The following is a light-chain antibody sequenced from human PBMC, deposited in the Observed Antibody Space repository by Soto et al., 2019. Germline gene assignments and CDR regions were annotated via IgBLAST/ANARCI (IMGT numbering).Light chain of an antibody. J-gene: IGKJ4*01. CDR2: KAS. CDR1: QSISPW. V-gene: IGKV1-5*03. Sequence: DIQMTQSPSTLSASVGDSVTITCRASQSISPWLAWYQQKPGKAPTLLIYKASSLEGGVPSRLSGSGSGTDFNITISSLQPDDFATYYCQQYNIYPLTFGGGTTVEIK. CDR3: QQYNIYPLT.